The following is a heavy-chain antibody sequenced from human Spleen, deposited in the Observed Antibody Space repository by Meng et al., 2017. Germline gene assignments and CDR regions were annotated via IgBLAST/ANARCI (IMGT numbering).Heavy chain of an antibody. CDR3: ARVTTVTDIYFDY. Sequence: QLDLQESGHVLVKPSPTLFLTCIFAGGSISSGGYYWSWIRQQRGKVLEWVGYYYYSGSNYYNPSIKSLVTIAVDTSKNQFSLKLSSVTAADAVVYYCARVTTVTDIYFDYWGQGTLVTVSS. V-gene: IGHV4-31*01. D-gene: IGHD4-17*01. J-gene: IGHJ4*02. CDR2: YYYSGSN. CDR1: GGSISSGGYY.